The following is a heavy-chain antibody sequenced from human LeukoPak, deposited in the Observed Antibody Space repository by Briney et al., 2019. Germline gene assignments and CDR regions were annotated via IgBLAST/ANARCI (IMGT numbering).Heavy chain of an antibody. CDR1: GYTFTNYY. J-gene: IGHJ4*02. D-gene: IGHD3-22*01. V-gene: IGHV1-46*01. CDR3: ARDVASSGYYWD. Sequence: ASVKVSCKTSGYTFTNYYMHWVRQAPGQGLEWMGIINPSGGSTSYVQKFQGRVTMTRDTSTSTVYMELSSLRSEDTAVYYCARDVASSGYYWDWGQGTLVTVSS. CDR2: INPSGGST.